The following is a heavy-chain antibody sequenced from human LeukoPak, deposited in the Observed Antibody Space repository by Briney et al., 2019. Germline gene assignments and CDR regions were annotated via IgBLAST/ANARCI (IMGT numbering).Heavy chain of an antibody. D-gene: IGHD6-19*01. Sequence: GGSLRLSCAASGFTFSSYWMHWVRQAPGKGLVWVSRINSDGSSTSYADSVKGRFTISRDNAKSTLYLQMNSLRAEDTAVYYCALSYSSGSAAFDYWGQGTLVTVSS. CDR2: INSDGSST. J-gene: IGHJ4*02. CDR1: GFTFSSYW. CDR3: ALSYSSGSAAFDY. V-gene: IGHV3-74*01.